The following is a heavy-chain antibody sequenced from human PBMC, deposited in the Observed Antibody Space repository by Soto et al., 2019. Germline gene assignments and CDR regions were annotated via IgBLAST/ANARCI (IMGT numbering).Heavy chain of an antibody. V-gene: IGHV3-7*01. CDR2: INHDGSEK. Sequence: EVQLVESGGDLVQPGGSLRLSCAASGFTFSNYYMNWVRQAPGKGLEWVANINHDGSEKNYVDSVKGRFTASRDNANNFRYLDMNSLRAEDTAVYYCTRGSISEQFGSWGQGTLVTVSA. CDR1: GFTFSNYY. D-gene: IGHD3-3*02. CDR3: TRGSISEQFGS. J-gene: IGHJ4*02.